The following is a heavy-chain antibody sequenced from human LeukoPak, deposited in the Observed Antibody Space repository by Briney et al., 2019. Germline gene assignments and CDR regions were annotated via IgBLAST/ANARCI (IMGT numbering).Heavy chain of an antibody. V-gene: IGHV3-30-3*01. Sequence: GRSLRLSCVASGFTSSSYAMHWVRQAPGKGLEWVAVISYDGSNKYYADSVKGRFTISRDNSKNTLYLQMNSLRAEDTAVYYCARAGTTVANFDYWGQGTLVTVSS. J-gene: IGHJ4*02. D-gene: IGHD4-23*01. CDR3: ARAGTTVANFDY. CDR1: GFTSSSYA. CDR2: ISYDGSNK.